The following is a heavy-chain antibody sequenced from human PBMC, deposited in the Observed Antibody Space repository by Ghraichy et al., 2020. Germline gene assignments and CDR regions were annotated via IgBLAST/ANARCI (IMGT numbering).Heavy chain of an antibody. V-gene: IGHV4-59*01. CDR1: GGSISSYY. CDR2: IYYSGST. CDR3: ARRTTPGDAFDI. Sequence: SETLSLTCTVSGGSISSYYWSWIRQPPGKGLEWIGYIYYSGSTNYNPSLKSRVTISVDTSKNQFSLKLSSVTAADTAVYYCARRTTPGDAFDIWGQGTMVTVSS. D-gene: IGHD1-1*01. J-gene: IGHJ3*02.